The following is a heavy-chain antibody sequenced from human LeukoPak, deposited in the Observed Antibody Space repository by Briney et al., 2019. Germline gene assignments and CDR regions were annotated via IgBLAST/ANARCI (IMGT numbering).Heavy chain of an antibody. CDR2: INHSGST. D-gene: IGHD3-10*01. V-gene: IGHV4-34*01. J-gene: IGHJ4*02. Sequence: SETLSLTCAVYGGSFSGYYWSWIRQPPGKGLEWIGEINHSGSTNYNPSLKSRVTISVDTSKNQFSLKLSSVTAADTAVYYCARRVRRITMVRGANYFDYWGQGTLVTVSS. CDR3: ARRVRRITMVRGANYFDY. CDR1: GGSFSGYY.